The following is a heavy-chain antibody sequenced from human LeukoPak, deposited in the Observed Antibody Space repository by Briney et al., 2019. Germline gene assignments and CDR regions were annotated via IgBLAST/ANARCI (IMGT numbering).Heavy chain of an antibody. CDR1: GFTFSSYG. Sequence: GGSLRLSCATSGFTFSSYGMHWVRQAPGKGLEWVAFIRYDGSNKYYADSVKGRFTISRDNSKNTLYLQMNSLRAEDTAVYYCAKGNYYDSSAYSYFDYWGQGTLVTVSS. D-gene: IGHD3-22*01. V-gene: IGHV3-30*02. CDR2: IRYDGSNK. J-gene: IGHJ4*02. CDR3: AKGNYYDSSAYSYFDY.